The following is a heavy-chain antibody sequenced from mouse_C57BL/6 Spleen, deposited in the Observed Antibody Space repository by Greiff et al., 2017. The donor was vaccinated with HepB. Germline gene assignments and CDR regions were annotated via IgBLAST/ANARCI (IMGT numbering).Heavy chain of an antibody. CDR2: ISYDGSN. Sequence: VQLKESGPGLVKPSQSLSLTCSVTGYSITSGYYWNWIRQFPGNKLEWMGYISYDGSNNYNPSLKNRISITRDTSKNQFFLKLNSVTTEDTATYYCAIYGSSLDYWGQGTTLTVSS. CDR1: GYSITSGYY. CDR3: AIYGSSLDY. J-gene: IGHJ2*01. D-gene: IGHD1-1*01. V-gene: IGHV3-6*01.